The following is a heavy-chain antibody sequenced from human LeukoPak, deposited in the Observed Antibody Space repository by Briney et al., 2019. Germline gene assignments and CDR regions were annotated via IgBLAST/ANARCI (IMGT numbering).Heavy chain of an antibody. D-gene: IGHD3-22*01. J-gene: IGHJ4*02. V-gene: IGHV3-30*02. CDR3: AKDRYYDIDY. CDR1: GFTFSSYW. Sequence: SGGSLRLSCAASGFTFSSYWMSWVRQAPGKGLEWVAFIRYDGSNKYYADSVKGRFTISRDNSKNTLYLQMNSLRAEDTAVYYCAKDRYYDIDYWGQGTLVTVSS. CDR2: IRYDGSNK.